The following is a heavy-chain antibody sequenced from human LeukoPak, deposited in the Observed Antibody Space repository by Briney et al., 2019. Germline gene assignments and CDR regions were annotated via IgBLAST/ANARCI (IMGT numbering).Heavy chain of an antibody. Sequence: KPSETLSLTCTVSGGSSNNYYWSWSRQSAGKGLEWSGRIYTSGSTNYNPSLKSRVSMSVDTSKNQVSLRPRSVTAADTAVSSCARESGYYYDTSGYTFDYWGQGILVTVSS. CDR3: ARESGYYYDTSGYTFDY. CDR1: GGSSNNYY. J-gene: IGHJ4*02. D-gene: IGHD3-22*01. CDR2: IYTSGST. V-gene: IGHV4-4*07.